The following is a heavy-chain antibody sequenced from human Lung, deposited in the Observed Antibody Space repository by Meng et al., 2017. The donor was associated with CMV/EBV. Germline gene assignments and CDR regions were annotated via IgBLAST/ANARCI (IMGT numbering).Heavy chain of an antibody. V-gene: IGHV3-30*02. CDR3: AKETWPIAGGYYYCGIDV. Sequence: GESLKISCAASGFTFSSYGMHWVRQAPGKGLEGVAFIRYDGKNEYYADSAKGRFSISRDDSKNTLYLQMNSLRPKETAVYYCAKETWPIAGGYYYCGIDVWGQGTTVTVSS. D-gene: IGHD3-3*01. CDR1: GFTFSSYG. J-gene: IGHJ6*02. CDR2: IRYDGKNE.